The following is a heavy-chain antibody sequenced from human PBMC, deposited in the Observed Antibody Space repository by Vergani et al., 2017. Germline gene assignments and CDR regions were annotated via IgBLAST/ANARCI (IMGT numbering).Heavy chain of an antibody. V-gene: IGHV1-69*04. D-gene: IGHD3-10*01. CDR2: IIPILGIA. CDR3: ARVWGFGEVSPTYFDY. CDR1: GGTFSSYA. J-gene: IGHJ4*02. Sequence: QVQLVQSGAEVKKPGSSVKVSCKASGGTFSSYAISWVRQAPGQGLEWMGRIIPILGIANYAQKFQGRVTITADKSTSTAYMELSSLRSEDTAVYYCARVWGFGEVSPTYFDYWGQGTLVTVSS.